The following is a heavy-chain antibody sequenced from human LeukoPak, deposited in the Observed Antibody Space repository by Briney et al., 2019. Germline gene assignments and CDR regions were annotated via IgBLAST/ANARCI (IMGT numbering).Heavy chain of an antibody. D-gene: IGHD3-16*02. J-gene: IGHJ6*03. CDR1: GFTVSSNY. CDR2: IYSGGST. Sequence: GGSLRLSCAASGFTVSSNYMSWVRQAPGKGLEWVSVIYSGGSTYYADSVKGRFTISRGNSKNTLYLQMNSLRAEDTAVYYCARDRSSYYYYYMDVWGKGTAVTVSS. CDR3: ARDRSSYYYYYMDV. V-gene: IGHV3-66*02.